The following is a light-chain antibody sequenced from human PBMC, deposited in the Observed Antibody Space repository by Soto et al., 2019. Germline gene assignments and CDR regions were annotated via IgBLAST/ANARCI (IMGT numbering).Light chain of an antibody. J-gene: IGLJ3*02. Sequence: QAVVTQPASVSGSPGQSITISCTGTSGDVGNNDYVSWYQKHPGKAPKLLIYEVSNRPSGVSDRFSGSKSGNTASLTISGLQAEDEAYYYCCSYTRTNTHMVFGGGTKLTVL. CDR3: CSYTRTNTHMV. CDR2: EVS. V-gene: IGLV2-14*01. CDR1: SGDVGNNDY.